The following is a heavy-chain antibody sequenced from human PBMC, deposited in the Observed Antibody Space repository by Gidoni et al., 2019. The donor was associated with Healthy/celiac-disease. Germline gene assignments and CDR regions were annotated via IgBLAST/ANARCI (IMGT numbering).Heavy chain of an antibody. CDR1: GGSISSSSYY. CDR3: ARLSSGWKAPFDY. CDR2: IYYSGST. Sequence: QLQLQESGPGLVKPSETLSLTCTVSGGSISSSSYYWGWIRQPPGKGLEWIGSIYYSGSTYYNPSLKSRVTISVDTSKNQFSLKLSSVTAADTAVYYCARLSSGWKAPFDYWGQGTLVTVSS. J-gene: IGHJ4*02. V-gene: IGHV4-39*01. D-gene: IGHD6-19*01.